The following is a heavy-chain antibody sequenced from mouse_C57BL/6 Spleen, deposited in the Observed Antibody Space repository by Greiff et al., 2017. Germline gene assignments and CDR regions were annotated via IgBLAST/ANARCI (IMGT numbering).Heavy chain of an antibody. CDR3: ARPPHYYGSSWYFDV. CDR1: GFTFSSYT. J-gene: IGHJ1*03. V-gene: IGHV5-9*01. Sequence: EVKLVESGGGLVKPGGSLKLSCAASGFTFSSYTMSWVRQTPEKRLEWVATISGGGGNTYYPDSVKGRFTISRDNAKNTLYLQMSSLRSEDTALYYYARPPHYYGSSWYFDVWGTGTTVTVSS. CDR2: ISGGGGNT. D-gene: IGHD1-1*01.